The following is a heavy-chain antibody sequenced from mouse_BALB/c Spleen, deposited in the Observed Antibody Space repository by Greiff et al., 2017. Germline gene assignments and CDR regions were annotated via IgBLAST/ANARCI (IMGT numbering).Heavy chain of an antibody. J-gene: IGHJ2*01. CDR3: ARWGTTVVGGDY. V-gene: IGHV1-69*02. Sequence: QVQLQQSGAELVKPGASVKLSCKASGYTFTSYWMHWVKQRPGQGLEWIGEIDPSDSYTNYNQKFKGKATLTVDKSSSTAYMQLSSLTSEDSAVYYCARWGTTVVGGDYWGQGTTLTVSS. D-gene: IGHD1-1*01. CDR2: IDPSDSYT. CDR1: GYTFTSYW.